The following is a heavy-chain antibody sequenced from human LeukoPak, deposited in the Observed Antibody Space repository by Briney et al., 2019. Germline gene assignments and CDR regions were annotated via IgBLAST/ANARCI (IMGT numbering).Heavy chain of an antibody. CDR2: INWNGGST. Sequence: GGSLRLSCAASGFTFDDYGMSWVRQAPGKGLEWVSGINWNGGSTGYADSVKGRFTISRDNAKNSLYLQMNSLRAEDTALYYCARGFELRTRRIPYYMDVWGKGTTVTVSS. CDR1: GFTFDDYG. J-gene: IGHJ6*03. V-gene: IGHV3-20*04. CDR3: ARGFELRTRRIPYYMDV. D-gene: IGHD2-2*02.